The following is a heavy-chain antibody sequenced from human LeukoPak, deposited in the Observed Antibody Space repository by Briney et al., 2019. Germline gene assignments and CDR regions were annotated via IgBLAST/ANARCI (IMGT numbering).Heavy chain of an antibody. J-gene: IGHJ4*02. CDR2: ISSGGSTI. V-gene: IGHV3-11*04. D-gene: IGHD2-2*01. CDR3: ASGPAAMPARTDY. CDR1: GFTFSDYY. Sequence: SGGSLRLSCAASGFTFSDYYMSWIRQAPGKGLEWVSHISSGGSTIYDADSVKGRFTISRDNAKSSLYLQMDSLRAEDTAVYCCASGPAAMPARTDYWGQGTLVTVSS.